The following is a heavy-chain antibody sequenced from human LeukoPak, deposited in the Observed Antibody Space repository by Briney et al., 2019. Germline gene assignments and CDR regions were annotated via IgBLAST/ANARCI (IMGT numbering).Heavy chain of an antibody. CDR3: ARVEGDILTGYYNNDY. D-gene: IGHD3-9*01. Sequence: ASVKVSCKASGGTFSSYAISWVRQAPGQGLEWMGGITPIFGTANYAQKFQGRVTITTDESTSTAYMELSSLRSEDTAVYYCARVEGDILTGYYNNDYWGQGTLVTVSS. V-gene: IGHV1-69*05. CDR1: GGTFSSYA. CDR2: ITPIFGTA. J-gene: IGHJ4*02.